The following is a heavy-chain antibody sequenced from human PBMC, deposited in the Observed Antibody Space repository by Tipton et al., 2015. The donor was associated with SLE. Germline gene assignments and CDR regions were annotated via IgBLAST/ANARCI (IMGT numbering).Heavy chain of an antibody. Sequence: LSLTCAASGFTFSSYSMNWVRQAPGKGLEWVSSISSSSSYIYYADSVKGRFTISRDNSKNTLYLQMNNLRAEDTAVYYCAKDGRSSGPYWGQGTLVTVSS. CDR3: AKDGRSSGPY. CDR1: GFTFSSYS. J-gene: IGHJ4*02. CDR2: ISSSSSYI. V-gene: IGHV3-21*04.